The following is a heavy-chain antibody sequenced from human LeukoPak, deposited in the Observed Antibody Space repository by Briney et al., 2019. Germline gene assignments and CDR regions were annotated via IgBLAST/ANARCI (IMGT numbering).Heavy chain of an antibody. CDR1: GFTFSTYE. CDR3: ARDTVDGPFVTSLDY. V-gene: IGHV3-48*03. J-gene: IGHJ4*02. D-gene: IGHD5-12*01. CDR2: IISGGTTQ. Sequence: PGGSLRLSCSASGFTFSTYEMNWVRQTPGRGLEWVAHIISGGTTQYYADSVRGRFTASRDNAKNSLYLHMNSLRAEDTAVYYCARDTVDGPFVTSLDYWGQGTLLTVSS.